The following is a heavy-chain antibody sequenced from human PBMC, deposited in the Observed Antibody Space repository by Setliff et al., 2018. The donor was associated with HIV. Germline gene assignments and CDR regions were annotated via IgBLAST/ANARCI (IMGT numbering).Heavy chain of an antibody. CDR3: ATKVYCTNGVCLDAFDI. D-gene: IGHD2-8*01. CDR1: GYTFTAYY. J-gene: IGHJ3*02. Sequence: KVSCKASGYTFTAYYMHWVRQAPGQGLEWMGRINPNSGGTNYAQKFQGRVTMTRDTSISTVYMELSRLRSDDTAVYYCATKVYCTNGVCLDAFDIWGQGTKVNRLL. CDR2: INPNSGGT. V-gene: IGHV1-2*06.